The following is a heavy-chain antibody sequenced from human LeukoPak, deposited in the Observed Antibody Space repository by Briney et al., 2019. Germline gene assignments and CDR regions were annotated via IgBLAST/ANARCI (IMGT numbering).Heavy chain of an antibody. D-gene: IGHD3-9*01. CDR3: ARQRGILTGYSYP. Sequence: GASLKISCKGSGYSFTSYWIGWVRQMPGKGLEWMAIIYPGDSDTRYSPSLQGQVTISADKSISTAYLQWSSLKASDTAMYYCARQRGILTGYSYPWGQGTLVTVSS. CDR2: IYPGDSDT. J-gene: IGHJ5*02. CDR1: GYSFTSYW. V-gene: IGHV5-51*01.